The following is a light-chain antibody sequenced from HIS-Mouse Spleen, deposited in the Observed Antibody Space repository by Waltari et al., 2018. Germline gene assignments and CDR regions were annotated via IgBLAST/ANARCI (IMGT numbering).Light chain of an antibody. CDR3: QQYYSTPT. V-gene: IGKV4-1*01. CDR2: WAS. CDR1: QSVLYSSNNKTY. J-gene: IGKJ4*01. Sequence: DIVMTQSPDSLAVSLGERATINCKSSQSVLYSSNNKTYLAWYQQNPGQPPKLLIYWASTRESGVPDRFSGSGSGTDFTLTISSLQAEDVAVYYCQQYYSTPTFGGGTKVEIK.